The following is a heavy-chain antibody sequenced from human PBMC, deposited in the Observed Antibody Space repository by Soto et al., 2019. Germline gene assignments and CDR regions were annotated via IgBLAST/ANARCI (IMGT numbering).Heavy chain of an antibody. Sequence: TLSLTCAISGGSVSSGVFSWNWIRQSPGQGLEWIGYISHGGSPHYTPSLESRVTISVDRSTNVICLNLTSVTPADTAVYVCARGHYYYAMDVWGRGTRVTVSS. CDR2: ISHGGSP. CDR3: ARGHYYYAMDV. CDR1: GGSVSSGVFS. J-gene: IGHJ6*02. V-gene: IGHV4-30-2*06.